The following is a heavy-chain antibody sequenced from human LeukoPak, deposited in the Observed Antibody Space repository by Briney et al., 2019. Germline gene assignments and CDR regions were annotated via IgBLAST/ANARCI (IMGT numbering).Heavy chain of an antibody. J-gene: IGHJ5*02. V-gene: IGHV1-69*05. CDR3: ARITYDFWSGYYMPDDP. CDR2: IIPIFGTA. CDR1: GGTFSSYA. D-gene: IGHD3-3*01. Sequence: ASVKVSCKASGGTFSSYAISWVRQAPGQGLELMGRIIPIFGTANYAQKFQGRVTITTDESTSTAYMELSGLRSEDTAVYYCARITYDFWSGYYMPDDPWGQGTLVTVSS.